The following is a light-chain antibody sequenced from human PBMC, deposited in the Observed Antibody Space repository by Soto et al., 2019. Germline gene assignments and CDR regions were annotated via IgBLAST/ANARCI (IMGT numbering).Light chain of an antibody. Sequence: EIVLTQSPGNLSLSPGERATLSCRASQSVSNNYLAWYQLKPGQAPRLLIYGASNRATGITDRFSGSGSGTDFTLTISSLQPDDFATYYCQQYNSYPWTFGQGTKVDIK. CDR3: QQYNSYPWT. J-gene: IGKJ1*01. V-gene: IGKV3-20*01. CDR2: GAS. CDR1: QSVSNNY.